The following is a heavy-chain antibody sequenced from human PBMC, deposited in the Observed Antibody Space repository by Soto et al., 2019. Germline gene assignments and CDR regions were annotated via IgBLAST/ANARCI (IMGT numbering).Heavy chain of an antibody. CDR1: GFTFTSYA. J-gene: IGHJ3*02. CDR2: ISGSGGST. D-gene: IGHD6-19*01. CDR3: AKQRGYSSGWYGAFDI. Sequence: VQLLASGGGLVPPGGSLRLSCAASGFTFTSYAMSWVRQAPGKGLERVSLISGSGGSTYYADSVKGRFTISRDDSKNAVYLQMDSLRAEDTAVYYCAKQRGYSSGWYGAFDIWGQGTMVTVSS. V-gene: IGHV3-23*01.